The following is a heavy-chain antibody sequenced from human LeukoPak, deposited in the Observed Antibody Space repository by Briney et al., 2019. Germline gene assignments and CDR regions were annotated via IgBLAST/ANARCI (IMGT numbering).Heavy chain of an antibody. CDR3: ARDTGSFDL. V-gene: IGHV4-4*07. J-gene: IGHJ4*02. CDR1: GGSIDNYY. CDR2: FHATGSS. D-gene: IGHD1-26*01. Sequence: SETLSLTCTVSGGSIDNYYWSWIRQPAGKGLEWIGRFHATGSSSYNPSLKSRVTMSADKSETQFSLKVTSVTAADTAVYYCARDTGSFDLWGPGTLVTASS.